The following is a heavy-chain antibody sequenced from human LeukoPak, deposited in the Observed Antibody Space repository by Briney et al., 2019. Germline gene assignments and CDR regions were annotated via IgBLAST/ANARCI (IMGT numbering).Heavy chain of an antibody. V-gene: IGHV1-69*05. CDR2: IIPIFGTA. J-gene: IGHJ3*02. D-gene: IGHD5-24*01. Sequence: ASVKVSCKASGGTFSSYAISWVRQAPGQGLEWMGGIIPIFGTANYAQKFQGRVTMTSDTSTSTVYMELSGLRSEDTAVYYCARVRDGYNDAYDIWGQGTMVTVPS. CDR1: GGTFSSYA. CDR3: ARVRDGYNDAYDI.